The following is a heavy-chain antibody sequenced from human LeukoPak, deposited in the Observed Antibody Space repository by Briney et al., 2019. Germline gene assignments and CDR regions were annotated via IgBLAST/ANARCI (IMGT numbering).Heavy chain of an antibody. V-gene: IGHV4-59*01. CDR3: ARGGVVIATPFY. D-gene: IGHD2-21*01. J-gene: IGHJ4*02. Sequence: PSETLSLTCTVSGGSISSYYWSWIRQPPGKGLEWIGYIYYSGSTNYNPSLKSRVTISVDTSKNQFSLKLGSVTAADTAVYYCARGGVVIATPFYWGQGTLVTVSS. CDR2: IYYSGST. CDR1: GGSISSYY.